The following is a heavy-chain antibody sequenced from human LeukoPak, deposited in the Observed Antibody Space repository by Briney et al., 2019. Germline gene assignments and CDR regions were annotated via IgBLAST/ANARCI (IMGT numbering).Heavy chain of an antibody. CDR1: GFTFSSYW. V-gene: IGHV3-74*01. D-gene: IGHD5-12*01. CDR3: ARVGHYSGYDPCDY. CDR2: INSDGSST. Sequence: GGSLRLSCAASGFTFSSYWMHWVRQAPGKGLVWVSRINSDGSSTSYADSVKGRFTISRDNAKNTLYLQMNSLRAEDTAVHYCARVGHYSGYDPCDYWGQGTLVTVSS. J-gene: IGHJ4*02.